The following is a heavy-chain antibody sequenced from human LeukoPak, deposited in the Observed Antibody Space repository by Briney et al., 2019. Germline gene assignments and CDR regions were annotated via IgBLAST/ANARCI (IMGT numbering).Heavy chain of an antibody. CDR1: GFPFSDAW. V-gene: IGHV3-15*01. CDR3: TTDPSVGAPDY. D-gene: IGHD1-26*01. J-gene: IGHJ4*02. CDR2: IKSKTDGGTT. Sequence: GGSLRLSCAASGFPFSDAWMSWVRQAPGKGLEWVGRIKSKTDGGTTDYAAPVKGRFTISRDDSKNTLYLQMNSLKTEDTAVYYCTTDPSVGAPDYWGQGTLVTVSS.